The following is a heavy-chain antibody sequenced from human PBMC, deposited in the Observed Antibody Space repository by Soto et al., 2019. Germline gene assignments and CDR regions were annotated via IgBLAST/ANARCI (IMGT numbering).Heavy chain of an antibody. CDR1: GFTFSSYG. Sequence: GGSLRLSCAASGFTFSSYGMHWVRQAPGKGLEWVAVIWYDGSNKYYADSVKGRFTISRDNSKNTLYLQMNSLRAEDTAVYYCARDRGYYGSGIPRNYYYYYGMDVWGQGTTVTVSS. J-gene: IGHJ6*02. V-gene: IGHV3-33*01. CDR2: IWYDGSNK. CDR3: ARDRGYYGSGIPRNYYYYYGMDV. D-gene: IGHD3-10*01.